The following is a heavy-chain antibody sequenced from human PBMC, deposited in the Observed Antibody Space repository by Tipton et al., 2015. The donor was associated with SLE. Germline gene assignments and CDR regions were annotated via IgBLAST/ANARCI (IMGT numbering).Heavy chain of an antibody. CDR3: ARGGAVAGTQYFQH. V-gene: IGHV3-23*01. CDR1: GFTFSSYA. CDR2: ISGSGGST. D-gene: IGHD6-19*01. J-gene: IGHJ1*01. Sequence: SGFTFSSYAMSWVRQAPGKGLEWVSAISGSGGSTYYADSVKGRFTISRDNSKNTLYLQMNSLRAEDTAVYYCARGGAVAGTQYFQHWGQGTLVTVSS.